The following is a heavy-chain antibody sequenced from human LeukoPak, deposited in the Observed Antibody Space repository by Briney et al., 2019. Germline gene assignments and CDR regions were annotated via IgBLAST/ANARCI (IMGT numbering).Heavy chain of an antibody. CDR2: IKQDGSEK. D-gene: IGHD3-10*01. CDR3: ARVVRGGEFDY. CDR1: GFTLSSYW. Sequence: GGSLRLSCAASGFTLSSYWMSWVRQAPGKGLEWVANIKQDGSEKYYVDSVKGRFTISRDNAKNSLYLQMNSLRAEDTAVYYCARVVRGGEFDYWGQGTLVTVSS. J-gene: IGHJ4*02. V-gene: IGHV3-7*01.